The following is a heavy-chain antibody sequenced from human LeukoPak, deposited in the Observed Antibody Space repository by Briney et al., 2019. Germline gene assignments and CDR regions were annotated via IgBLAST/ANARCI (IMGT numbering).Heavy chain of an antibody. D-gene: IGHD1-26*01. Sequence: GGSLRLSCAASGFTFSTYGMNWVRQAPGKGLEWVSSVSSSGTYIFYADSAKGRFTISRDNAKNSLYLQMNSLRAEDTAVYYCARDRGGSYSAIDYWGQGTLVTVSS. CDR1: GFTFSTYG. V-gene: IGHV3-21*01. J-gene: IGHJ4*02. CDR2: VSSSGTYI. CDR3: ARDRGGSYSAIDY.